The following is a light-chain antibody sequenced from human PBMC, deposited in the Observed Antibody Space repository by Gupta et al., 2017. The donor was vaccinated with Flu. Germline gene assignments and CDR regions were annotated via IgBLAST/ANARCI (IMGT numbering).Light chain of an antibody. J-gene: IGLJ3*02. CDR3: AAWEDSRSGNWV. Sequence: QSVLTQPPSASGTPGQRVTIPCSGSSSNIGSNYVYWYQQLPGTAPKLLIYRNNQRPSGVPDRFSGSKSGTSASLAISGLRSEDEADYYCAAWEDSRSGNWVFGGGTKLTVL. CDR2: RNN. CDR1: SSNIGSNY. V-gene: IGLV1-47*01.